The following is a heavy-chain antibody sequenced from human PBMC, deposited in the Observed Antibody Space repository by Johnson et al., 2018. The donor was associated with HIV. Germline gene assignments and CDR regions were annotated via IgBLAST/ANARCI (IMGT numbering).Heavy chain of an antibody. CDR2: ISSSGTTI. V-gene: IGHV3-11*04. Sequence: QVQLVESGGGLVKPGGSLRLSCAASGFTFSDYYMSWIRQAPGKGLEWVSYISSSGTTIYYADSVKGRFTISRDSAKNSLYLQMNSLRVEDTAVYYCARFEYSSSSDPVEDEVNAFDIWGQGTMVTVSS. D-gene: IGHD6-6*01. CDR1: GFTFSDYY. J-gene: IGHJ3*02. CDR3: ARFEYSSSSDPVEDEVNAFDI.